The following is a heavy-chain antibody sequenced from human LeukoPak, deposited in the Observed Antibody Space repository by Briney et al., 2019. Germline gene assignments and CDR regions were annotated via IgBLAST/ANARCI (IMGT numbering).Heavy chain of an antibody. CDR3: ASRIRGYSYGYDGFDY. CDR2: IYYSGST. V-gene: IGHV4-59*08. Sequence: PSETLSLTCTVSGGSISSYYWSWIRQPPGKGLEWIGYIYYSGSTNYNPSPKSRVTISVDTSKNQFSLKLSSVTAADTAVYYCASRIRGYSYGYDGFDYWGQGTLVTVSS. D-gene: IGHD5-18*01. CDR1: GGSISSYY. J-gene: IGHJ4*02.